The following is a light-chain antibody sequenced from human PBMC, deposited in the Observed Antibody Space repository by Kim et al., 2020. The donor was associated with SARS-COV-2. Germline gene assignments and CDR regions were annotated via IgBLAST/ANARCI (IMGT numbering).Light chain of an antibody. V-gene: IGKV3-15*01. CDR3: QQYNNWPPVT. J-gene: IGKJ1*01. Sequence: EIVMTQSPATLSVSPGERATLSCRASQSVSSNLAWYQQKPGQAPRLLIYGAPTRATGIPARFSGSGSGTEFTLTISSLQSEDFAVYYCQQYNNWPPVTFGQGTKVDIK. CDR1: QSVSSN. CDR2: GAP.